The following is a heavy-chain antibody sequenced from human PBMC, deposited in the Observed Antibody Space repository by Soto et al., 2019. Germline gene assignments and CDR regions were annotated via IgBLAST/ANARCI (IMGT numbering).Heavy chain of an antibody. CDR3: ARYGRGMWYYYDSSGYSNPGAFDI. CDR2: IIPIFGTA. CDR1: GGTFSSYA. D-gene: IGHD3-22*01. V-gene: IGHV1-69*01. Sequence: QVQLVQSGAEVKKPGSSVKVSCKASGGTFSSYAISWVRQAPGQGLEWMGGIIPIFGTANYAQKFQGRVTITADESTSTAYMELSSLRSEDTAVYYCARYGRGMWYYYDSSGYSNPGAFDIWGQGTMVTVSS. J-gene: IGHJ3*02.